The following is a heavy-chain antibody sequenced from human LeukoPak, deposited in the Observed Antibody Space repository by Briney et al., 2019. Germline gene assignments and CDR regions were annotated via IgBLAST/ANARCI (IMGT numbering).Heavy chain of an antibody. CDR3: AGEIGAAGPSDAFDI. D-gene: IGHD6-13*01. J-gene: IGHJ3*02. V-gene: IGHV3-7*01. CDR1: GFTFSNYW. Sequence: GGSLRLSCAASGFTFSNYWMSWVRQAPGKGLEWVANIKQDGSEKNYADSVKGRFTISRDNAKNSLYLQMNSLRAEDTAVYYCAGEIGAAGPSDAFDIWGQGTMVTVSS. CDR2: IKQDGSEK.